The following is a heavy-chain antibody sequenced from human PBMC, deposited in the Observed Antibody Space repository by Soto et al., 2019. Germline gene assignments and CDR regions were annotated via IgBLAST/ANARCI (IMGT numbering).Heavy chain of an antibody. CDR2: ISQTGAT. J-gene: IGHJ5*02. D-gene: IGHD3-10*01. CDR3: ARAVSPYFGTWFDP. V-gene: IGHV4-30-2*01. CDR1: GGSITSGNSYS. Sequence: LSLTCAVSGGSITSGNSYSWAWIRQPPGRGLEWIGSISQTGATSYNPSLKSRVSVSLDKSKNQFSLRLSSVTAADMAVYYCARAVSPYFGTWFDPWGQGTLVTVSS.